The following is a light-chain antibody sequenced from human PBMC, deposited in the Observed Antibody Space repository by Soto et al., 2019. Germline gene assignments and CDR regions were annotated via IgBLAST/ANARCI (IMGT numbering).Light chain of an antibody. CDR3: PHRSDWPPT. V-gene: IGKV3-11*01. CDR1: QTVSSY. Sequence: EIVLTQSPATLSLSPGERATLSCRASQTVSSYLAWYQQKPGQAPRLLIYDASNRAPGIPARFSVSGSGTDFTLTIISLDRENFEVYYGPHRSDWPPTLGQGTNVEIK. CDR2: DAS. J-gene: IGKJ1*01.